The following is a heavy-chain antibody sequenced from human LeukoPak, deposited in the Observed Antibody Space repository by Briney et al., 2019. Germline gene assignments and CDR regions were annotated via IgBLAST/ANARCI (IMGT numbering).Heavy chain of an antibody. Sequence: ETLSLTCTVSGYSISSGFYWGWTRQPPGKGLEWIGSMYHSGDTYYNPSLKSRVNISLDTSKNQFSLILSSVTAADTAIYYCAKITLLWLGEHWGQGTLVTVSS. J-gene: IGHJ4*02. CDR3: AKITLLWLGEH. CDR2: MYHSGDT. CDR1: GYSISSGFY. D-gene: IGHD3-10*01. V-gene: IGHV4-38-2*02.